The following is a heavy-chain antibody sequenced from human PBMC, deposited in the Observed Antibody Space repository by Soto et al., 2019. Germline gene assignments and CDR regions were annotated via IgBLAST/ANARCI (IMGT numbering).Heavy chain of an antibody. CDR1: GFTSSSYA. V-gene: IGHV3-23*01. D-gene: IGHD3-9*01. CDR2: ISGSGSNT. J-gene: IGHJ6*02. Sequence: GRSLRLSCAASGFTSSSYAMIWVRQAPGKGLEWVSAISGSGSNTYYADSVKGRFTISRDNSKNTLFLQMNSLRAEDTAVYYCAKALRYFDWLVRPWNAMDAWGQGTTVTVSS. CDR3: AKALRYFDWLVRPWNAMDA.